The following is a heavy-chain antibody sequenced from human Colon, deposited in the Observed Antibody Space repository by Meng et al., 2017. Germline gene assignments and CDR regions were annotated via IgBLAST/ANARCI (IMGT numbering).Heavy chain of an antibody. Sequence: VQVEGAGPGLVKPSETLSLTWPGSGGSISTYYWSWIRQPPGKGLEWIGNNYYSGSTNHNPSLASRVTISVDSSKNQFSLKLSSVTAADTAVYYCARHQNGGTYPLDYWGQGTLVTVSS. CDR1: GGSISTYY. CDR2: NYYSGST. J-gene: IGHJ4*02. CDR3: ARHQNGGTYPLDY. V-gene: IGHV4-59*08. D-gene: IGHD3-16*02.